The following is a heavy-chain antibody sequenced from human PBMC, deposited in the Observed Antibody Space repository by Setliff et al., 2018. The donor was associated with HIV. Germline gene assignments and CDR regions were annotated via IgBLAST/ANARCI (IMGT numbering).Heavy chain of an antibody. CDR3: VRGNSYGRLITWLDY. V-gene: IGHV4-34*01. CDR2: INHSGTA. Sequence: PSETLSLTCAVYGGSLSSSYWTWIRQAPGKGLEWIGEINHSGTANYNPSLKSRVTISVDTSKNQFSLKLSSVTAADTAVYYCVRGNSYGRLITWLDYWSQGTLVTVSS. J-gene: IGHJ4*02. CDR1: GGSLSSSY. D-gene: IGHD5-18*01.